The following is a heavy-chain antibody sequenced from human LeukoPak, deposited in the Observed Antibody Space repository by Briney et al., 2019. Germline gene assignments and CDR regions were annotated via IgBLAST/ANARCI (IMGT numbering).Heavy chain of an antibody. J-gene: IGHJ4*02. V-gene: IGHV1-69*04. CDR1: GGTFSSYA. CDR3: ARGGNSKVFDY. CDR2: IIPIFGIA. D-gene: IGHD4-23*01. Sequence: SVKVSCKASGGTFSSYAISWVRQAPGQGLEWMGRIIPIFGIANYAQKFQGRVTITADKSTSTAYMELSSLRSEDTGVYYCARGGNSKVFDYWGQGTLVTVSS.